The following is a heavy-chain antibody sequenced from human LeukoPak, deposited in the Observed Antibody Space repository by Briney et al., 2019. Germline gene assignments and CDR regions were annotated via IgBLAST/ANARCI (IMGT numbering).Heavy chain of an antibody. V-gene: IGHV2-5*02. CDR3: AHSGGYCTHSTCYDHFDK. Sequence: KESGPTLLKPTPTLTLTCTFSGFSLPTPGVGVGWIRQPPGKALEWLALIYWDDDKRYSQSLKSRLTISRDISRNHVVLTMTNMDPLDTATYYCAHSGGYCTHSTCYDHFDKWGQGTLVTVSS. CDR2: IYWDDDK. J-gene: IGHJ4*02. D-gene: IGHD2-15*01. CDR1: GFSLPTPGVG.